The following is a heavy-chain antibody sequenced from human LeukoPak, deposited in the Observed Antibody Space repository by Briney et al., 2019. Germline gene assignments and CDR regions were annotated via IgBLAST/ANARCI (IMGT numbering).Heavy chain of an antibody. CDR2: IYYSGST. J-gene: IGHJ4*02. Sequence: SETLSLTCTVSGGSISSSNYYWGWIRQPPGKGLEWIESIYYSGSTYYNPSLKSRVTISVDTSKNQFSLKLSSVTAADTAVYYCARGGALWTMMNWGQGTLVTVSS. V-gene: IGHV4-39*07. CDR1: GGSISSSNYY. D-gene: IGHD3-22*01. CDR3: ARGGALWTMMN.